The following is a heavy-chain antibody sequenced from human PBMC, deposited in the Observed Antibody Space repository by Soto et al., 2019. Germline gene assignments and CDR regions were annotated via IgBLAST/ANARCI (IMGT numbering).Heavy chain of an antibody. J-gene: IGHJ4*02. CDR1: GDSIGSSNYY. CDR3: XRGADWAQTYDSSAQVY. Sequence: PSETLSLTCTVSGDSIGSSNYYWAWIRQPPGKWLEGIGSIYYSESSHYRGSTYYNPSLKSRVTISVDTSKNQLFLKLSSVTAADTAVYYCXRGADWAQTYDSSAQVYWGQGAPVTVSS. V-gene: IGHV4-39*01. D-gene: IGHD3-22*01. CDR2: IYYSESSHYRGST.